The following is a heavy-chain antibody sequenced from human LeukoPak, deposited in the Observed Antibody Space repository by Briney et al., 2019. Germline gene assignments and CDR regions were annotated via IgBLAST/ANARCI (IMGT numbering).Heavy chain of an antibody. D-gene: IGHD3-22*01. V-gene: IGHV1-2*02. J-gene: IGHJ4*02. CDR3: ARVDGYYDSSGYYYFLDY. CDR1: GYTFTGYY. CDR2: INPNSGGT. Sequence: GASVKVSYKASGYTFTGYYMHWVRQAPGQGLEWMGWINPNSGGTNYAQKFQGRVTMTRDTSISTAYMELSRLRSDDTAVYYCARVDGYYDSSGYYYFLDYWGQGTLVTVSS.